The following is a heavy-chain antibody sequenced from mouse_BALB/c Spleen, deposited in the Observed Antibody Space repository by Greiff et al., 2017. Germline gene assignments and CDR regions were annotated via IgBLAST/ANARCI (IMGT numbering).Heavy chain of an antibody. V-gene: IGHV2-6-7*01. J-gene: IGHJ1*01. Sequence: VQLVESGPGLVAPSQSLSITCTVSGFSLTGYGVNWVRQPPGKGLEWLGMIWGDGSTDYNSALKSRLSISKDNSKSQVFLKMNSLQTDDTARYYCAREGTTVVATDWYFDVWGAGTTVTVSS. D-gene: IGHD1-1*01. CDR2: IWGDGST. CDR1: GFSLTGYG. CDR3: AREGTTVVATDWYFDV.